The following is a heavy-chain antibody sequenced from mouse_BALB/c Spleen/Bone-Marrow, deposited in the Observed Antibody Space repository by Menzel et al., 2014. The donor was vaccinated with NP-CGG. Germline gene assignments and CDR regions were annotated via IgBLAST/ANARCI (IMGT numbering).Heavy chain of an antibody. Sequence: EESGGRLVTPGKSLTLTCTVSGFSLSSDHMSWVRQAPGKGLEWIGIIYSGGSASYATWAKGRFTISKTSTTVDLSITSPTTEDTATYFCTRAGYDGYGYDLWGQGTLVTVS. CDR2: IYSGGSA. J-gene: IGHJ3*02. CDR3: TRAGYDGYGYDL. D-gene: IGHD2-3*01. V-gene: IGHV5-6-5*01. CDR1: GFSLSSDH.